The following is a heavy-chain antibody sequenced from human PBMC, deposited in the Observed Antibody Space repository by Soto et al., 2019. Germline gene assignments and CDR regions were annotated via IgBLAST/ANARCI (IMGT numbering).Heavy chain of an antibody. CDR1: GFTFSSYA. Sequence: GGSLRLSCAASGFTFSSYAMHWVRQAPGKGLEWVAVISYDGSNKYYADSVKGRFTISRDNSKNTLYLQMNSLRAEDTAVYYCARDLNYYGSGSYQDYWGQGTLVTVSS. CDR3: ARDLNYYGSGSYQDY. J-gene: IGHJ4*02. CDR2: ISYDGSNK. V-gene: IGHV3-30-3*01. D-gene: IGHD3-10*01.